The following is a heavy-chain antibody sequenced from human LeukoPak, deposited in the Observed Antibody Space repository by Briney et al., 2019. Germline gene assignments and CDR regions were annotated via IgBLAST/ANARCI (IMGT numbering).Heavy chain of an antibody. V-gene: IGHV1-2*04. CDR1: GYTFTSYG. J-gene: IGHJ4*02. D-gene: IGHD3-10*01. CDR2: INPNSGGT. Sequence: GASVKVSCKASGYTFTSYGISWVRQAPGQGLEWMGWINPNSGGTNYAQKFQGWVTMTRDTSISTAYMELSRLRSDDTAVYYCARGRYYGSGSYFDYWGQGTLVTVSS. CDR3: ARGRYYGSGSYFDY.